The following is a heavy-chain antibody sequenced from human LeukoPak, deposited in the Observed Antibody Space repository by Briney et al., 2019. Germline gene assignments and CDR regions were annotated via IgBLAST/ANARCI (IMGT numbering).Heavy chain of an antibody. CDR2: IIPIFGTA. Sequence: GASVKVSCKASGGTFSSYAISWVRQAPGQGLEWMGGIIPIFGTANYAQKFQGRVTITADESTSTAYMELSSLRSEDTAVYYCARDKDYYDSSGYYDYWGQGTLVTVSS. D-gene: IGHD3-22*01. CDR1: GGTFSSYA. V-gene: IGHV1-69*13. CDR3: ARDKDYYDSSGYYDY. J-gene: IGHJ4*02.